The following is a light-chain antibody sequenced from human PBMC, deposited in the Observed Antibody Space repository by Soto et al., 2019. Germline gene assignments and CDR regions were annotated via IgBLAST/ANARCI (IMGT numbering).Light chain of an antibody. V-gene: IGKV1-12*02. J-gene: IGKJ1*01. Sequence: DIQMTQSPSSVSASVGDRVAITCRASQGSRSWLAWYQQKPGKAPKLLIYAASSLLSGIPSRFSGSGSETDFTLTISSLQPEDFATYYGQLSNSFPWTFGQGTKVEIK. CDR1: QGSRSW. CDR2: AAS. CDR3: QLSNSFPWT.